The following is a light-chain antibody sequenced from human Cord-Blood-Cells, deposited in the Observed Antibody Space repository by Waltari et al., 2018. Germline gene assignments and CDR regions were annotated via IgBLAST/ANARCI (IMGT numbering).Light chain of an antibody. CDR2: LGS. J-gene: IGKJ5*01. CDR1: QSLLHSNGYNY. CDR3: MQALQTPIT. V-gene: IGKV2-28*01. Sequence: DIVMTQSPLSLPVTPGEPASISCRSSQSLLHSNGYNYLDWYLQKTGQSPQLLIYLGSNRASGVPDRFSGSGSGAEFTLKISRVEAEDVGVYYCMQALQTPITFGQGTRLEIK.